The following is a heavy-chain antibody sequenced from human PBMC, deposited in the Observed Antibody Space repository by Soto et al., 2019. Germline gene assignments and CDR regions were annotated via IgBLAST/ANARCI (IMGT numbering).Heavy chain of an antibody. J-gene: IGHJ6*02. CDR1: GGPIRSYNW. Sequence: QVQLQESGPGLVEPAGTLSLTCAVSGGPIRSYNWWSWVRQPPGKGLEWIGEIHHDGGTNYNTSLKSRVTISVDNAKNHLSLNLNSVTAADAAIYYCARMPYSYYAMDVWGQGTTVTGSS. D-gene: IGHD2-2*01. V-gene: IGHV4-4*02. CDR3: ARMPYSYYAMDV. CDR2: IHHDGGT.